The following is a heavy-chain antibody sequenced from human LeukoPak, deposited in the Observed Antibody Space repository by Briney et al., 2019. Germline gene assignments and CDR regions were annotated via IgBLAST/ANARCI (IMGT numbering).Heavy chain of an antibody. J-gene: IGHJ4*02. CDR1: GFTFSSYG. D-gene: IGHD1-1*01. CDR3: ARGNWNYFDY. V-gene: IGHV3-30*03. Sequence: GGSLRLSCAASGFTFSSYGMHWVRQAPGKGLEWVAVISYDGSNKYYADSVKGRFTISRDNSKNTLYLQMNSLRAEDTAVYYCARGNWNYFDYWGQGTLVTVSS. CDR2: ISYDGSNK.